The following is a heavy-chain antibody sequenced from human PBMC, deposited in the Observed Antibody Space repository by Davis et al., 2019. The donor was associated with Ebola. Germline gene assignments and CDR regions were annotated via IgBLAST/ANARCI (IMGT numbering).Heavy chain of an antibody. V-gene: IGHV3-72*01. J-gene: IGHJ4*02. CDR3: VTENWYRFES. Sequence: GESLKISCAVSGLPFSYYFMDWVRLPPGKGLEWVGLSRNRENHYSTEYAASVRGRFTISRDDSKDSLDLQMNSLRIEDTAVYYCVTENWYRFESWGQGTLVTVSS. CDR1: GLPFSYYF. D-gene: IGHD1/OR15-1a*01. CDR2: SRNRENHYST.